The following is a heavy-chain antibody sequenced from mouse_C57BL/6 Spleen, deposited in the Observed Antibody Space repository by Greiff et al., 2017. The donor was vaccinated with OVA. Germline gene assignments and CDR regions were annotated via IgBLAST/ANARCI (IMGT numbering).Heavy chain of an antibody. CDR3: ARSHYYAMDY. J-gene: IGHJ4*01. CDR2: IYPGDGDT. CDR1: GYAFSSYW. Sequence: QVQLKESGAELVKPGASVKISCKASGYAFSSYWMNWVKQRPGQGLEWIGQIYPGDGDTNYNGKFKGKATLTADKSSSTAYMQLSSLTSEDSAVYFCARSHYYAMDYWGQGTSVTVSS. V-gene: IGHV1-80*01.